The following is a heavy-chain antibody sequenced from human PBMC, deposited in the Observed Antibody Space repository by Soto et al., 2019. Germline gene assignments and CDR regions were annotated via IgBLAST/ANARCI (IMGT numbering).Heavy chain of an antibody. J-gene: IGHJ5*02. CDR1: GDSVSSNSAA. D-gene: IGHD6-13*01. CDR2: TYYRSKWYN. V-gene: IGHV6-1*01. Sequence: SQTLSLTCAISGDSVSSNSAAWNWIRQSPSRGLEWLGRTYYRSKWYNDYAVSVKSRITINPDTSKNQFSLQLNSVTPEDTAVYYCAREASSSSWIWYWFDPWGQGTLVTVSS. CDR3: AREASSSSWIWYWFDP.